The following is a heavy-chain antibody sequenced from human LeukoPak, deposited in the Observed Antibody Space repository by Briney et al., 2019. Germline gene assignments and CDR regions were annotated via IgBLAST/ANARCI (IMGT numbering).Heavy chain of an antibody. D-gene: IGHD2-2*01. CDR3: ARDHCSSTTCYWFDP. Sequence: ASVKVSCKASGYTFTTYYIHWLRQAPGQGLEWLGIINPSDGNTIYTQKFQGRVTMTRDTSTSTVYMGLSSLRSEDTAVYYCARDHCSSTTCYWFDPWGQGTLVTVSS. J-gene: IGHJ5*02. CDR2: INPSDGNT. V-gene: IGHV1-46*01. CDR1: GYTFTTYY.